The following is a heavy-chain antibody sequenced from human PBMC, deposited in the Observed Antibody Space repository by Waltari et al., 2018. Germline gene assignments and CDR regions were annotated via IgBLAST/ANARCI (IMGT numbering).Heavy chain of an antibody. D-gene: IGHD6-13*01. V-gene: IGHV4-39*07. Sequence: QLQLQESGPGLVKPSETLSLTCTVSGGSISSRSYYWGWIRQPPGKGLEWIGSIYYSGSTYYNPSLKSRVTISVDTSKNQFSLKLSSVTAADTAVYYCARDIAAAVDYWGQGTLVTVSS. J-gene: IGHJ4*02. CDR3: ARDIAAAVDY. CDR2: IYYSGST. CDR1: GGSISSRSYY.